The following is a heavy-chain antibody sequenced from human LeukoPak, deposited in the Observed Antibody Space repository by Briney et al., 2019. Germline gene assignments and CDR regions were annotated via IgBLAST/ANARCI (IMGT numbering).Heavy chain of an antibody. Sequence: GGSLRLSCAASGFTFSSYAMHWVRQAPGKGLEWVAVISYDGSNKYYADSVKGRFTISRDNSKNTLYLQMNSLRAEDTAVYYCAGEAGRYWGQGTLVTVSS. CDR1: GFTFSSYA. V-gene: IGHV3-30-3*01. CDR2: ISYDGSNK. CDR3: AGEAGRY. J-gene: IGHJ4*02.